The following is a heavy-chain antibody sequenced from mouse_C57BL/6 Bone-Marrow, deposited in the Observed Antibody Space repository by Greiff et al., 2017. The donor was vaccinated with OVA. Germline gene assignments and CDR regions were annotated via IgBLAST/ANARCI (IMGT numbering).Heavy chain of an antibody. J-gene: IGHJ1*03. D-gene: IGHD2-5*01. CDR2: ISSGSSTI. Sequence: EVNVVESGGGLVKPGGSLKLSCAASGFTFSDYGMHWVRQAPEKGLEWVAYISSGSSTIYYADTVKGRFTISRDNAKNTLFLQMTSLRSEDTAMYYCAREDYYSNFHWYFDVWGTGTTVTVSS. CDR1: GFTFSDYG. CDR3: AREDYYSNFHWYFDV. V-gene: IGHV5-17*01.